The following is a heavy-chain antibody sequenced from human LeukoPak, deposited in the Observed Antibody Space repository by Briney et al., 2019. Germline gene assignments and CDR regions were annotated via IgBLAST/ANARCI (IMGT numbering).Heavy chain of an antibody. J-gene: IGHJ4*02. CDR2: IYSGGTT. CDR1: GFTVSSNH. CDR3: AKGHYYGSGSLDY. V-gene: IGHV3-53*01. D-gene: IGHD3-10*01. Sequence: GGSLRLSCAASGFTVSSNHMNWVRQAPGEGLEWVSLIYSGGTTYYADSVKGRFTISRDNSKNMLYLQMNSLRAEDTAVYYCAKGHYYGSGSLDYWGQGTLVTVSS.